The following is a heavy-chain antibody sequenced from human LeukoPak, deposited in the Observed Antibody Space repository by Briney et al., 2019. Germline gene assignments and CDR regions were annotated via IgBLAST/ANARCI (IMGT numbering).Heavy chain of an antibody. CDR2: IIPIFGTA. V-gene: IGHV1-69*13. J-gene: IGHJ4*02. CDR1: GGTFSSYA. D-gene: IGHD5-18*01. Sequence: ASVKVSCKASGGTFSSYAISWVRQAPGQGLEWMGGIIPIFGTANCAQKFQGRVTITADESTSTAYMELSSLRSEDTAVYYCARGTQIDTAMVWADYRGQGTLVTVSS. CDR3: ARGTQIDTAMVWADY.